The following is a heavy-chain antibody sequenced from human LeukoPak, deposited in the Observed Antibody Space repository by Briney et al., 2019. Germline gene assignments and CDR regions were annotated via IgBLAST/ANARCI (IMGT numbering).Heavy chain of an antibody. CDR2: ITTSSYI. CDR1: GFTFSSYS. J-gene: IGHJ4*02. D-gene: IGHD3-10*01. Sequence: GGSLRLSCAASGFTFSSYSMNWVRQAPGKGLEWVSSITTSSYIYYADSVKGRFTISRDNAKNSLYLQMNSLRAEDTALYYCARSGYYGSGSYSDYWGQGTLVTVSS. V-gene: IGHV3-21*04. CDR3: ARSGYYGSGSYSDY.